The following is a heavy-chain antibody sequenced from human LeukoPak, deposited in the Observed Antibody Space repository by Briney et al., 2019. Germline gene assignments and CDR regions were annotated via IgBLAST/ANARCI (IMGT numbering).Heavy chain of an antibody. Sequence: GGSLRLSCAASGFTLSTYWMTWVRQAPGKGLEWVANIKQDGSEKYYVDSVKGRFTISRDNAKKLLYLQMNSLRVEDTAVYYCARDRGSSGRLGRFYNWGQGTLVTVSP. V-gene: IGHV3-7*01. CDR3: ARDRGSSGRLGRFYN. CDR1: GFTLSTYW. CDR2: IKQDGSEK. D-gene: IGHD6-19*01. J-gene: IGHJ4*02.